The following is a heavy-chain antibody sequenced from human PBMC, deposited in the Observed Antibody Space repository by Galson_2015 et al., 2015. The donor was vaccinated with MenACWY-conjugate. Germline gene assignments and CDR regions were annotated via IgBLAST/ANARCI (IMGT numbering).Heavy chain of an antibody. D-gene: IGHD1-26*01. V-gene: IGHV5-51*01. J-gene: IGHJ6*02. CDR2: ISLGDSET. CDR3: ARHPPGGRGMDV. CDR1: GYTFTTYW. Sequence: QSGAEVKKPGESLKISCKGSGYTFTTYWIGWVRQLPGKGLEWMGLISLGDSETRYSPAFQGQVTISADKSISTAYVQWDSLQASDTAMYYCARHPPGGRGMDVWGQGTTVTVSS.